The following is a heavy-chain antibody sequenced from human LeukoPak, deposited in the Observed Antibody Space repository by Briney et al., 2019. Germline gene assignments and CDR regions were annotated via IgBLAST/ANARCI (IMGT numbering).Heavy chain of an antibody. Sequence: SVKVSCKASGGTFSSYAISWVRQAPGQGLEWMGGIIPIFGTANYAQKFQGRVTITADKSASTAYMELSSLRSEDAAVYYCASRKLGNDYWGQGTLVTVSS. CDR3: ASRKLGNDY. CDR2: IIPIFGTA. CDR1: GGTFSSYA. J-gene: IGHJ4*02. V-gene: IGHV1-69*06. D-gene: IGHD7-27*01.